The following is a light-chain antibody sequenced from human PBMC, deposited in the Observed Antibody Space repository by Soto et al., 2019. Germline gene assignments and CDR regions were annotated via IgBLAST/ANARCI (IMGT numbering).Light chain of an antibody. V-gene: IGKV3-15*01. CDR3: QQYNNWPPIT. Sequence: ELVMTQSPVTLSASPWESATLSCRASQSVDNNVAWYQQKPGQAPRLLIVGASTRATGIPARFSGSGSVTEFTLTISSLQSEDFAVYYCQQYNNWPPITFGQGTRLEIK. CDR2: GAS. CDR1: QSVDNN. J-gene: IGKJ5*01.